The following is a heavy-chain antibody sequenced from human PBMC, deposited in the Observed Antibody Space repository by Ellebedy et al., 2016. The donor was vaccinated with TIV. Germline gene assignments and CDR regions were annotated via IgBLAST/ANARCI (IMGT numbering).Heavy chain of an antibody. CDR1: GGSASSGSYY. D-gene: IGHD2-21*02. J-gene: IGHJ6*02. V-gene: IGHV4-61*01. Sequence: SETLSLTXTVSGGSASSGSYYWSWIRQPPGKGLEWIGYIYYSGSTNYNPSLKSRVTISVDTSKNQFSLKLSSVTAADTAVYYCARDVVVTAIRYYYYGMDVWGQGTTVTVSS. CDR3: ARDVVVTAIRYYYYGMDV. CDR2: IYYSGST.